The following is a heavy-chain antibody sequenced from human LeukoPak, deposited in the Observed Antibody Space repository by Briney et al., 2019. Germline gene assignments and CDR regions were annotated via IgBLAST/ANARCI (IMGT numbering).Heavy chain of an antibody. Sequence: SGTLSLTCAVSGGSISSSNWWSWVRQPPGKGLEWIGEIYRSGSTNYNPSLKSRVTISVDKSKNQFSLSLISVTAADTAVYYCARGEEYGSGTVHFDYWGQGTLVTVSS. CDR2: IYRSGST. D-gene: IGHD3-10*01. J-gene: IGHJ4*02. CDR1: GGSISSSNW. CDR3: ARGEEYGSGTVHFDY. V-gene: IGHV4-4*02.